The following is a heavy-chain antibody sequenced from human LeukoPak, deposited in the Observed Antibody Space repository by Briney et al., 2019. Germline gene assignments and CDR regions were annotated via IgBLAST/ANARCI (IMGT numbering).Heavy chain of an antibody. D-gene: IGHD2-15*01. CDR3: ARSLGYCSGGSCYPFDC. CDR2: IKQDGSEI. V-gene: IGHV3-7*04. J-gene: IGHJ4*02. Sequence: PGGSLRLSCAASGFSFSSFWMTWVRQTPGRGLEWVANIKQDGSEIYYVDSLKGRFIISRDNAKNSLYLQMNSLRAEDTAVYYCARSLGYCSGGSCYPFDCWGQGAPVTVSS. CDR1: GFSFSSFW.